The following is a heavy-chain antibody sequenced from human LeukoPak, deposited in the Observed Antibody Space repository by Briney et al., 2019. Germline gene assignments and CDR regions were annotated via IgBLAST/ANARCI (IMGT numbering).Heavy chain of an antibody. CDR2: MNPNSGNT. J-gene: IGHJ6*03. CDR1: VYTFTSYD. D-gene: IGHD1-26*01. CDR3: ARVPKEWELPGDYYYMDV. Sequence: ASVKVSCKASVYTFTSYDINWVRQATGQGVEWMGWMNPNSGNTGYAQKLQGRVTMTRNTSISTAYMELSSLRSEDTAVYYCARVPKEWELPGDYYYMDVWGKGTTVTVSS. V-gene: IGHV1-8*01.